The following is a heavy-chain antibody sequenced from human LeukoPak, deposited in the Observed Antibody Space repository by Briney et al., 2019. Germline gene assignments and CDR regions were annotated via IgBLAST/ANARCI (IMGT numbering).Heavy chain of an antibody. CDR2: INHSGSN. V-gene: IGHV4-34*01. CDR3: ARGNYSISWGLYCFDY. CDR1: GGSFCGYY. J-gene: IGHJ4*02. D-gene: IGHD6-13*01. Sequence: SETLSLTGSVYGGSFCGYYWGWIRQPPGKGLEWIGEINHSGSNNYSPSLKGRVTISVDTSKNQLSRKLSAVNAADRAGYYCARGNYSISWGLYCFDYWGQGTLVTVSS.